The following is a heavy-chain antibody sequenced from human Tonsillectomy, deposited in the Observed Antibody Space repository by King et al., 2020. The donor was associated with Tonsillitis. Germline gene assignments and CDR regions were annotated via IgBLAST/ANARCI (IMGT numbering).Heavy chain of an antibody. CDR3: ARRRPAFDILTNYKTYVFDI. CDR2: IYYSGST. Sequence: VQLQESGPGLVKPSETLSLTCTVSGGSINSGSYYWSWIRQPPGKGLEWIGFIYYSGSTDYNPSLKSRVTISVDTPKNQYSLKLSSVTAADTAVYYCARRRPAFDILTNYKTYVFDIWGQGTMVTVSS. V-gene: IGHV4-61*01. CDR1: GGSINSGSYY. J-gene: IGHJ3*02. D-gene: IGHD3-9*01.